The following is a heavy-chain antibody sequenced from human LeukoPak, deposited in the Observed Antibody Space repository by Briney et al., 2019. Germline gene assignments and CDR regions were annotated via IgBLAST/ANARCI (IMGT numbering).Heavy chain of an antibody. J-gene: IGHJ3*02. V-gene: IGHV4-34*01. CDR2: INHSGST. Sequence: SGTLSLTCAAYGGSFSDYYWSWIRQPPGKGLEWIGEINHSGSTNYNPSLKSRVTISVDTSKNQFSLKLSSVTAADTAVYYCGRHGAGKLIDIWGQGTMVTVSS. CDR1: GGSFSDYY. D-gene: IGHD3-16*01. CDR3: GRHGAGKLIDI.